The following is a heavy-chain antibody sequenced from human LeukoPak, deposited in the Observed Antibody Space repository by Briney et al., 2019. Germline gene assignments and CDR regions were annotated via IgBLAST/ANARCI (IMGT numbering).Heavy chain of an antibody. J-gene: IGHJ4*02. V-gene: IGHV3-48*01. Sequence: GGSLRLSCAASGFTFSSYNMNWVRQAPGEGREWVSYICSSSSTIYYADSVKGGFPISRDNATHSLYLQINSLRAEDTAVYFFARGGDGFWSGTSFDYWGQGTLVTVSS. D-gene: IGHD3-3*01. CDR1: GFTFSSYN. CDR2: ICSSSSTI. CDR3: ARGGDGFWSGTSFDY.